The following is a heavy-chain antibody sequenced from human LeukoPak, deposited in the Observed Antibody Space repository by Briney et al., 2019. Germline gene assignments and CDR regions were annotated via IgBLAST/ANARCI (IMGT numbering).Heavy chain of an antibody. CDR3: ALIPYCTTATCYYFDY. CDR1: GYTFIGYY. V-gene: IGHV1-2*02. J-gene: IGHJ4*02. Sequence: ASVKVSYKASGYTFIGYYMHWVRQAPGQGLEWMGWINPNSGGTNYAQKLQGRVTMTADTSTSTTYMELRSLRSDDTAVYYCALIPYCTTATCYYFDYWGQGTLVTVSS. CDR2: INPNSGGT. D-gene: IGHD2-2*01.